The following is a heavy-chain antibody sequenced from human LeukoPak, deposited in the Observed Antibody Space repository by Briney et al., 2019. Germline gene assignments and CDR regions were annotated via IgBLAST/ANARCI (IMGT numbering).Heavy chain of an antibody. CDR3: AKEYYYDSSGYFDY. J-gene: IGHJ4*02. CDR2: IWYDGSNK. CDR1: GFTFSSDG. Sequence: GGSLRLSCAASGFTFSSDGMHWVRQAPGKGLEWVAVIWYDGSNKYYADSVKGRFTISRDNSKNTLYLQMNSLRAEDTAVYYCAKEYYYDSSGYFDYWGQGTLVTVSS. V-gene: IGHV3-33*06. D-gene: IGHD3-22*01.